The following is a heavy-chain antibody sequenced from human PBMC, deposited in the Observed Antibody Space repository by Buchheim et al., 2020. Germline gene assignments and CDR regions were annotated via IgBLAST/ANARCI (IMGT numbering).Heavy chain of an antibody. V-gene: IGHV3-23*04. CDR2: ISGSGGST. CDR3: AKPGAFFYDSSGRYCFDY. CDR1: GFTFHTYA. D-gene: IGHD3-22*01. Sequence: EVQLVESGGGLVQPGGSLRLSCAASGFTFHTYAMSWVRQAPGKGLEWVSAISGSGGSTYYADSVKGRFTISRDNSKNTLYLQMNSLRAEDTAVYYCAKPGAFFYDSSGRYCFDYWGQGTL. J-gene: IGHJ4*02.